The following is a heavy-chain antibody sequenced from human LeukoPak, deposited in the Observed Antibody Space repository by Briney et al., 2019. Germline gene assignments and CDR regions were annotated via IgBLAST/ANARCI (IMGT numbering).Heavy chain of an antibody. V-gene: IGHV3-33*01. CDR3: ARVSVAGTGIDP. CDR2: IWYDGSNK. D-gene: IGHD6-19*01. Sequence: PGGSLRLSCAASGFTFGSYGMHWVRQAPGKGLEWVAVIWYDGSNKYYADSVKGRFTISRDNSKNTLYLQMNSLRAEDTAVYYCARVSVAGTGIDPWGQGTLVTVSS. J-gene: IGHJ5*02. CDR1: GFTFGSYG.